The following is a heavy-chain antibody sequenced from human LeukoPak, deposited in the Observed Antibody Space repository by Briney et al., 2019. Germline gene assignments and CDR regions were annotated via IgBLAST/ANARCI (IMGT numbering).Heavy chain of an antibody. Sequence: SQTLSLTCTMSGGSSTSDAYYWTWIRQVPGKGLEWIGYIYYSGTSYYNPSLKSRTVISVGTRKNQFSLKLISLTAADTAIYYCARAPGGVVTATFDYWGRGTLVTVSS. V-gene: IGHV4-31*03. D-gene: IGHD2-21*02. J-gene: IGHJ4*02. CDR1: GGSSTSDAYY. CDR2: IYYSGTS. CDR3: ARAPGGVVTATFDY.